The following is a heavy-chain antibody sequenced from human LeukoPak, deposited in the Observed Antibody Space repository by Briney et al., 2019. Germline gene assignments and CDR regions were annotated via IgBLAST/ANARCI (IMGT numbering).Heavy chain of an antibody. V-gene: IGHV1-69*02. CDR1: GGTFSSYT. D-gene: IGHD3-22*01. CDR3: ASFYYDSSGYLDY. J-gene: IGHJ4*02. Sequence: SVKVSCKASGGTFSSYTISWVRQAPGQGLEWMGRIIPILGIANYAQKFQGRVTITADKSTSTAYMELSSLRPEDTAVYYCASFYYDSSGYLDYWGQGTLVTVSS. CDR2: IIPILGIA.